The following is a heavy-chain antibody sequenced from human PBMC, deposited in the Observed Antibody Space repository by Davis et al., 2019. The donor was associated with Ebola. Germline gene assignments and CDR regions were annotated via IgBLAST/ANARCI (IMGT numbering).Heavy chain of an antibody. Sequence: PGGSPRLSCAASGFTFSSYWMTWVRQAPGRGLEWVANINQDGSVTNYVDSVKGRFTISRDNAKNSLYLQMNSLRAEDTAAFYCARDLDVAVVSTAYDAFDIWGQGTMVTVSP. CDR1: GFTFSSYW. D-gene: IGHD2-2*01. V-gene: IGHV3-7*01. CDR3: ARDLDVAVVSTAYDAFDI. CDR2: INQDGSVT. J-gene: IGHJ3*02.